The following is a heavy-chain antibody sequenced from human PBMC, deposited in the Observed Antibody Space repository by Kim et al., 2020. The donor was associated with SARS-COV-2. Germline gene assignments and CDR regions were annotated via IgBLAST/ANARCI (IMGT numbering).Heavy chain of an antibody. J-gene: IGHJ4*02. V-gene: IGHV3-23*03. D-gene: IGHD1-26*01. Sequence: GGSLRLSCAASDFTLGNFAINWVRQAPGKGLEWVSYISGDGRDAFYADSVRGRFTISRDNAKNTLLLQMNSLRAEDIGTYYCVRDAGTGGSSANHHFACWGQGTLVTVS. CDR1: DFTLGNFA. CDR2: ISGDGRDA. CDR3: VRDAGTGGSSANHHFAC.